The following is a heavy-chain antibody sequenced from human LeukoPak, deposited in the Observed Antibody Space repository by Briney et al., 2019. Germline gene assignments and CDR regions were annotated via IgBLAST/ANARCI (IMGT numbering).Heavy chain of an antibody. CDR2: ISSSGSTI. V-gene: IGHV3-11*04. J-gene: IGHJ4*02. CDR3: ARVRYYGSAHPDY. D-gene: IGHD3-10*01. Sequence: GGSLRLSCAASGFTFSDYYMSWIRQALGKGLEWVSYISSSGSTIYYADSVKGRFTISRDNAKNSLYLQMNSLRAEDTAVYYCARVRYYGSAHPDYWGQGTLVTVSS. CDR1: GFTFSDYY.